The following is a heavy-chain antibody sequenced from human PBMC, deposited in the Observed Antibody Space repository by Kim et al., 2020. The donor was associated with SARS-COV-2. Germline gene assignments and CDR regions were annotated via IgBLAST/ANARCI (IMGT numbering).Heavy chain of an antibody. CDR1: GFTFNNFG. CDR2: ISYEGSKK. J-gene: IGHJ3*01. Sequence: GGSLRLSCAASGFTFNNFGFHWVRQAPGKGLEWVAVISYEGSKKNYADSLKGRFIISRDSSKNTVYLELTSLTPEDTAVYYCAKSSVILWFGQFRNDAF. V-gene: IGHV3-30*18. CDR3: AKSSVILWFGQFRNDAF. D-gene: IGHD3-10*01.